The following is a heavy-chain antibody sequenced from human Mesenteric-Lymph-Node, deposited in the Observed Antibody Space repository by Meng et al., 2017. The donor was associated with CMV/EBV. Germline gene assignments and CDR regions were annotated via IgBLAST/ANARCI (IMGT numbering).Heavy chain of an antibody. CDR1: GFTFDDYA. J-gene: IGHJ6*02. CDR2: ISWNSGSI. CDR3: AKDITYSSSLRRRYYYGMDV. D-gene: IGHD6-6*01. Sequence: SLKISCAASGFTFDDYAMHWVRQAPGKGLEWVSGISWNSGSIGYADSVKGRFTISRDNAKNSLYLQMNSLRAEDTALYYCAKDITYSSSLRRRYYYGMDVWGQGTTVTVSS. V-gene: IGHV3-9*01.